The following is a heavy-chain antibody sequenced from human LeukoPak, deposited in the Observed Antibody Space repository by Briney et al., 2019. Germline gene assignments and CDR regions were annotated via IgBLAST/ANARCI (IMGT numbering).Heavy chain of an antibody. Sequence: GGSLRLSCAASGFTFSTYWMTWVRQAPGKGLEWVGNVKQDGSENYYADSVKGRFTISRDNAKNSLYLQMNRLRAEDTAVYYCVRDFRFLDDYWGQGTLVTVSS. CDR2: VKQDGSEN. V-gene: IGHV3-7*01. CDR1: GFTFSTYW. CDR3: VRDFRFLDDY. J-gene: IGHJ4*02. D-gene: IGHD3-3*01.